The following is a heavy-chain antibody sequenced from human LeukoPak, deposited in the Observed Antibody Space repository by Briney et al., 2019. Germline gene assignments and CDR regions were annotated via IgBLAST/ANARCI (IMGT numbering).Heavy chain of an antibody. J-gene: IGHJ4*02. CDR1: GGSISSYY. CDR2: IYYSGST. Sequence: SETLSLTCTVSGGSISSYYWSWIRQPPGKGLEWIGYIYYSGSTNYNPSLKSRVTISVDTSKNQFSLKLSSVTAADTAVYYCARVHSSGYYLDYWGQGTLVTVSS. CDR3: ARVHSSGYYLDY. D-gene: IGHD3-22*01. V-gene: IGHV4-59*01.